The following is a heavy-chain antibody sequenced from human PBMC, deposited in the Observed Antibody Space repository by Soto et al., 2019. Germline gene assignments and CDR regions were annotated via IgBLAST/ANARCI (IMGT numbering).Heavy chain of an antibody. V-gene: IGHV3-23*01. D-gene: IGHD3-10*01. J-gene: IGHJ4*02. CDR3: AKDPHGSGNDY. Sequence: GGSLRLSCAASGFTFSSAWMSWVRQAPGKGLEWVSAISGSGGSTYYADSVKGRFTISRDNSKNTLYLQMNSLRAEDTAVYYCAKDPHGSGNDYWGQGTLVTVSS. CDR2: ISGSGGST. CDR1: GFTFSSAW.